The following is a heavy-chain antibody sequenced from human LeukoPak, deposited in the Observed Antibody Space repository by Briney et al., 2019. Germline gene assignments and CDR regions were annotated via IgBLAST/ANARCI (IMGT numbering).Heavy chain of an antibody. CDR3: ARVGATVTTGYYFDY. D-gene: IGHD4-17*01. Sequence: SVKVSCKASGGTFSSYAISWVRQAPGQGLEWMGRIIPIFGIANYAQKFQGRVTITADKSTSTAYMELSSLRSEDTAVYYCARVGATVTTGYYFDYWGQGTLVTVSS. CDR1: GGTFSSYA. J-gene: IGHJ4*02. V-gene: IGHV1-69*04. CDR2: IIPIFGIA.